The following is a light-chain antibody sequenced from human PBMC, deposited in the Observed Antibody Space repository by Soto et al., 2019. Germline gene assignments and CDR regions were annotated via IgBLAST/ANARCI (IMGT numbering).Light chain of an antibody. Sequence: DIQMTQSPSSVSASVGDRVTITCRASLAISTWLAWYQQNPGKAPKLLIYSASNLQSGVPSRFSGSGSGTDFTLTISSLQPEDFATYYCQQANSFPRTFGQGTKVEIK. CDR2: SAS. J-gene: IGKJ1*01. V-gene: IGKV1D-12*01. CDR1: LAISTW. CDR3: QQANSFPRT.